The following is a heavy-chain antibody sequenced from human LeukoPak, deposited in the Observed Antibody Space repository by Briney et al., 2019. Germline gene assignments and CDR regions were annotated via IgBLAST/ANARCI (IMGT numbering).Heavy chain of an antibody. CDR2: MNPNSGNT. CDR1: GYTFTSYD. J-gene: IGHJ6*03. Sequence: GASVKVSCKASGYTFTSYDINWVRQATGQGLEWMGWMNPNSGNTGYAQKFQGRVTITRNTSISTAYMELSSLRSEDTAVYYCARVYSSSSRYYYYYMDVWGKGTTVTVSS. D-gene: IGHD6-6*01. V-gene: IGHV1-8*03. CDR3: ARVYSSSSRYYYYYMDV.